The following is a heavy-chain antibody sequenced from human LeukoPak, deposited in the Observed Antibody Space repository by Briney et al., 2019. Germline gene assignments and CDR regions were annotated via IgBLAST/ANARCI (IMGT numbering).Heavy chain of an antibody. V-gene: IGHV3-7*01. D-gene: IGHD2-2*01. Sequence: GGSLRLSCAASGFTFSSYWMSWVRQAPGKGLEWVANIRQDGSDKYYVDSVKGRFTISRDNAKNSLFLQMNSLRAEDTAVYYCATFCSRTSCYVPFDYWGQGTLVTVSS. CDR1: GFTFSSYW. CDR2: IRQDGSDK. CDR3: ATFCSRTSCYVPFDY. J-gene: IGHJ4*02.